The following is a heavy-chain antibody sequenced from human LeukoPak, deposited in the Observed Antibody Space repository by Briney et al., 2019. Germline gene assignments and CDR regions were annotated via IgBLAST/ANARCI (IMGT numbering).Heavy chain of an antibody. J-gene: IGHJ4*02. V-gene: IGHV3-30*19. CDR2: ISYGESNK. CDR1: GFTFSTYG. D-gene: IGHD2-2*01. Sequence: GGSLRLSCAASGFTFSTYGIHWARQAPGKGLEWVAVISYGESNKYYADSVKGRFTISRDNSKNTLYLQMNSLRAEDTAVYYCARGVPAAMDYFDYWGQGTLVTVSS. CDR3: ARGVPAAMDYFDY.